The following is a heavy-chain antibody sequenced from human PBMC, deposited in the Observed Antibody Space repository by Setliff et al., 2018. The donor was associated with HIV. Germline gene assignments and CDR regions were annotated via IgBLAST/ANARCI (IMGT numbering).Heavy chain of an antibody. CDR3: ARGIRYSCEGSPYYSYCYMDV. CDR1: GGSINSGCYS. D-gene: IGHD3-9*01. CDR2: VFYTGAT. Sequence: PSETLSLTCTVSGGSINSGCYSWTWVRHVQGKGLEWIGFVFYTGATYSSPSLKSRITMSVDTPRNQFSLKVNSVTAAATAVYYCARGIRYSCEGSPYYSYCYMDVWGTGTTVTVSS. V-gene: IGHV4-31*03. J-gene: IGHJ6*03.